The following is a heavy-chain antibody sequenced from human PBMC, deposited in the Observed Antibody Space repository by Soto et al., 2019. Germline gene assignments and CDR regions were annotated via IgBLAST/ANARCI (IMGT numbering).Heavy chain of an antibody. V-gene: IGHV3-21*01. CDR3: GRDPGRDYYYGMDV. CDR1: GFTFSSYS. J-gene: IGHJ6*02. CDR2: ISSSSSYI. Sequence: EVQLVESGGGLVKPGGSLRLSCAASGFTFSSYSMNWVRQAPGKGLEWVSSISSSSSYIYYADSVKGRFTISRDNAKNSLYLQKNSLRAEDTAVYYCGRDPGRDYYYGMDVWGQGTTVTVSS. D-gene: IGHD3-10*01.